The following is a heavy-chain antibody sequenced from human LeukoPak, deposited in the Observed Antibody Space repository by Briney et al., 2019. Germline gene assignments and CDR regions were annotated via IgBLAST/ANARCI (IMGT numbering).Heavy chain of an antibody. V-gene: IGHV1-2*02. J-gene: IGHJ1*01. D-gene: IGHD3-10*01. Sequence: ASVKVSCKASGYTFTGYYMHWVRQAPGQGFEWMGWINPNSGTIFAQKFQGRITMTRDTSISTVYLEMRSLTSDDTAVYYCTRSVGPDWGQGTLLTVSS. CDR2: INPNSGT. CDR3: TRSVGPD. CDR1: GYTFTGYY.